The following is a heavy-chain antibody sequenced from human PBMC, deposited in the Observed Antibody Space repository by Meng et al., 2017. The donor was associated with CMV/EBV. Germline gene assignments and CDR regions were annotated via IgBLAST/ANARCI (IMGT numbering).Heavy chain of an antibody. J-gene: IGHJ6*02. CDR2: IIPILGIA. D-gene: IGHD3-3*01. CDR1: GGTFSSYT. CDR3: ARDIITIFGVVKGGMDV. V-gene: IGHV1-69*04. Sequence: SVKVSCKASGGTFSSYTISLVRQAPGQGLEWMGRIIPILGIANYAQKFQGRVTITADKSTSTAYMELSSLRSEDTAVYYCARDIITIFGVVKGGMDVWGQGTTVTVSS.